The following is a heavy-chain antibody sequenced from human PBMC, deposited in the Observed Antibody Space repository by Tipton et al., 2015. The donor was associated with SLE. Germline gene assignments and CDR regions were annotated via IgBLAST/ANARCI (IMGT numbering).Heavy chain of an antibody. J-gene: IGHJ5*02. CDR1: GYTFTSYG. CDR3: ARDREWELRGWFDP. V-gene: IGHV1-18*01. CDR2: ISAYNGNT. Sequence: QSGAEVKKPGASVKVSCKASGYTFTSYGISWVRQAPGQGPEWVGWISAYNGNTNYAQKLQGRVTMTTDTSTSTAYMELRSLRSDDTAVYYCARDREWELRGWFDPWGQGTLVTVSS. D-gene: IGHD1-26*01.